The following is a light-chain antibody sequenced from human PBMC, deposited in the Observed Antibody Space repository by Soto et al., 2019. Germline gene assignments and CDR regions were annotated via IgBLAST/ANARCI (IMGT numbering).Light chain of an antibody. Sequence: EIVMTQSPATLSVSPGERATLSCRASQSVGSNLAWYQQKPGQAPRLIIYRASTRATGIPDRFSGSGSGTEFTLTITSLQSEDFAVYYCQQYNKWPPITFGQGTRLEIK. J-gene: IGKJ5*01. V-gene: IGKV3-15*01. CDR1: QSVGSN. CDR3: QQYNKWPPIT. CDR2: RAS.